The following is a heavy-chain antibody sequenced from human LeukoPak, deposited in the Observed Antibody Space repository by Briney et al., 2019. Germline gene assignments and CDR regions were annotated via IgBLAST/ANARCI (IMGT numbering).Heavy chain of an antibody. V-gene: IGHV1-2*02. CDR1: GYTFTGYY. CDR2: INPNSGGT. CDR3: ASLGDTYYYDSSGYYRPKRVDY. Sequence: GASVKVSCKASGYTFTGYYMHWVRQAPGQGLEWMGWINPNSGGTNYAQKFQGRVTMTRDTSISTAYMELSRLRSDDTAVYYCASLGDTYYYDSSGYYRPKRVDYWGQGTLVTVST. D-gene: IGHD3-22*01. J-gene: IGHJ4*02.